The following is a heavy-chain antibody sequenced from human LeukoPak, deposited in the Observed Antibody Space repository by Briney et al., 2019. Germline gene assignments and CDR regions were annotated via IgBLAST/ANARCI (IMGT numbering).Heavy chain of an antibody. CDR1: GYSISSGYY. CDR2: IYYSGST. D-gene: IGHD6-13*01. Sequence: SETLSLTCTVSGYSISSGYYWGWIRQPPGKGLEWIGYIYYSGSTNYNPSLKSRVTISVDTPKNQFSLKLSSVTAADTAVYYCARSPEQLENWFDPWGQGTLVTVSS. J-gene: IGHJ5*02. CDR3: ARSPEQLENWFDP. V-gene: IGHV4-38-2*02.